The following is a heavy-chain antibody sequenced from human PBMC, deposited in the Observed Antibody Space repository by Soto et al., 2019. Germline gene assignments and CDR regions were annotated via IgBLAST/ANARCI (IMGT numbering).Heavy chain of an antibody. D-gene: IGHD4-17*01. CDR3: ARGLNTAALSFDY. CDR2: INWNGGSA. J-gene: IGHJ4*01. CDR1: GFNVDNFG. Sequence: WGGLRRSGEGFGFNVDNFGMSWVPPTSGKGLEWVSGINWNGGSAGYADSVKGRFTISRDNAKNSLYLQMNSLRAEDTALYYCARGLNTAALSFDYWGQGTLVTVSS. V-gene: IGHV3-20*04.